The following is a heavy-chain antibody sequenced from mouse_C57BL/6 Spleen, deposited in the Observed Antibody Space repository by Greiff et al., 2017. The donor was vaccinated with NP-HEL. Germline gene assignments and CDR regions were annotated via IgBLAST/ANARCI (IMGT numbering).Heavy chain of an antibody. Sequence: EVMLVESEGGLVQPGRSMKLSCTASGFTFSDYYMAWVRQVPEKGLEWVANINYDGSSTYYLDSLKSRFIISRDNAKNILYLQMSSLKSEDTATYYCARVRGSPQNFDVWGTGTTVTVSS. J-gene: IGHJ1*03. D-gene: IGHD1-1*02. V-gene: IGHV5-16*01. CDR1: GFTFSDYY. CDR3: ARVRGSPQNFDV. CDR2: INYDGSST.